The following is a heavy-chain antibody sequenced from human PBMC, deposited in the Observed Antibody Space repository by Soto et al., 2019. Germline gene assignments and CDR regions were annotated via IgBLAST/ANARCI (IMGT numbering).Heavy chain of an antibody. Sequence: QLQLQESGPGLVKPSETLSLTCTVSGGSISSSSYYWGWIRQPPGKGLEWIGSIYYSGSTYYNPSLSRQVTISVDTSKNQFSLKLSSVTAADTAVYYCARGFPTVVTVDYWGQGTLVTVSS. J-gene: IGHJ4*02. CDR2: IYYSGST. CDR3: ARGFPTVVTVDY. V-gene: IGHV4-39*01. D-gene: IGHD4-17*01. CDR1: GGSISSSSYY.